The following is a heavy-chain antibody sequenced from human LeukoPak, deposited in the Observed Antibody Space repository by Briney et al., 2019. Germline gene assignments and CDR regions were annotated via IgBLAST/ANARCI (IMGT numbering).Heavy chain of an antibody. J-gene: IGHJ3*02. CDR1: GFTFSTSV. CDR3: AKAYHRYFDWPDAFDI. Sequence: PGGSLRLSCAASGFTFSTSVMHWVRQAPGKGLEWLSFIRFDGSEKYYADSVKARFTISRDNSKNTLYLQMNSLRAEDTAVYYCAKAYHRYFDWPDAFDIWGQGTMVTVSS. V-gene: IGHV3-30*02. CDR2: IRFDGSEK. D-gene: IGHD3-9*01.